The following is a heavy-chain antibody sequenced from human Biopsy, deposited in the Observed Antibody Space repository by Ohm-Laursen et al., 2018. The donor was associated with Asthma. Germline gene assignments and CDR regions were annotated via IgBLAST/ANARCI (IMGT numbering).Heavy chain of an antibody. J-gene: IGHJ4*02. CDR1: GFSFDNYF. Sequence: GSSVKVSCKASGFSFDNYFMHWVRQAPGRGLEWMGIINPSGAGTRYAEKFRGRLIVTRDASTRTAFMDLRSLRSDDTAIYFCARARETTNYGDSDFDIWGQGTLITVSS. D-gene: IGHD2-8*01. CDR2: INPSGAGT. CDR3: ARARETTNYGDSDFDI. V-gene: IGHV1-46*02.